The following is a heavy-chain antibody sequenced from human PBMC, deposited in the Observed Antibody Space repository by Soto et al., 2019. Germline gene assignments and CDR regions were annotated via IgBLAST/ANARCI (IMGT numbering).Heavy chain of an antibody. J-gene: IGHJ6*02. CDR1: GGSISSSNW. V-gene: IGHV4-4*01. D-gene: IGHD6-6*01. Sequence: QVQLQESGPGLVKPSGTLSLTCAVSGGSISSSNWWSWVRQPPGKGLEWIGEIYHSGSTNYNPSLKSRVTIAVDKSKNQCSGKRSSVPAADTAVYCCAREVRAARPWNYYCGMDVWGQGTTVTVSS. CDR3: AREVRAARPWNYYCGMDV. CDR2: IYHSGST.